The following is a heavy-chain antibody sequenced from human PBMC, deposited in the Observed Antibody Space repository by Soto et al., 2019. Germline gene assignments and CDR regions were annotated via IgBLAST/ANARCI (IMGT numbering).Heavy chain of an antibody. CDR1: GYTFTSYG. Sequence: ASVKVSCKASGYTFTSYGISWVRQAPGQGLEWMGWISAYNGNTSYAQKFQGRVTMTRDTSTSTVYMELSSLRSEDTAVYYCARVADILTGYYPFDYWGQGTLVTVSS. D-gene: IGHD3-9*01. V-gene: IGHV1-18*01. CDR2: ISAYNGNT. J-gene: IGHJ4*02. CDR3: ARVADILTGYYPFDY.